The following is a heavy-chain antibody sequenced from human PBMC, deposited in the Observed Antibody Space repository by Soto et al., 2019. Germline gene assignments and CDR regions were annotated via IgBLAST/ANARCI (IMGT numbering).Heavy chain of an antibody. CDR1: GQYIKSNFW. CDR3: ARWGIYDYGGNSADY. V-gene: IGHV4-4*02. D-gene: IGHD4-17*01. Sequence: PSETLPLTCLVSGQYIKSNFWWAWVRQSPGKDLEWIGEIYYSGSTFYNPSLKNRVTISVDESKNQFSLNMSSVTAADTAVYYCARWGIYDYGGNSADYWGQGTLVTVSS. CDR2: IYYSGST. J-gene: IGHJ4*02.